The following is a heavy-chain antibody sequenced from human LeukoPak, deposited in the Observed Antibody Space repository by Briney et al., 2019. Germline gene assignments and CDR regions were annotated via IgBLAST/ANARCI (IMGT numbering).Heavy chain of an antibody. CDR2: IEPDGSEK. CDR3: ARGRYCDC. V-gene: IGHV3-7*01. J-gene: IGHJ4*02. D-gene: IGHD2-15*01. Sequence: GGSLRLSCVPSGFTFSSYWMHWVRQGPGKGLEWVANIEPDGSEKYYVDSVKGRFTISRDNAKNSLYLQMNSLRAEDTAVYYCARGRYCDCWGQGTLVTVSS. CDR1: GFTFSSYW.